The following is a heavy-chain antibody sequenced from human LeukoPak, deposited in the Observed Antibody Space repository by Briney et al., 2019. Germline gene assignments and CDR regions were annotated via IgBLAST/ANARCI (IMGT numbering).Heavy chain of an antibody. CDR3: AKEFLDSSGSPIQH. CDR1: GFTFSSYG. V-gene: IGHV3-30*18. J-gene: IGHJ1*01. D-gene: IGHD3-22*01. CDR2: ISYDGGNK. Sequence: HPGGSLRLSCAASGFTFSSYGMHWVRQAPGKGLEWVAVISYDGGNKYYADSVKGRFTISRDNSKNTLYLQMNSLRAEDTAVYYCAKEFLDSSGSPIQHWGQGTLVTVSS.